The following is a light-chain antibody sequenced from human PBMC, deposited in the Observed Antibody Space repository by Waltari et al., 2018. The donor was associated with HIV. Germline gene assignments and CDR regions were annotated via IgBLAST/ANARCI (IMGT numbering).Light chain of an antibody. Sequence: EMVMTQSPATLSVSPGARATLSCRASQSVSSNLAWYQQRLGQAPRLLISGASTRATGIPARFSGGGSGTDFTLTISSLQSEDVAVYYCQQYNNWRTFGQGTKVEIK. CDR3: QQYNNWRT. CDR2: GAS. J-gene: IGKJ1*01. CDR1: QSVSSN. V-gene: IGKV3-15*01.